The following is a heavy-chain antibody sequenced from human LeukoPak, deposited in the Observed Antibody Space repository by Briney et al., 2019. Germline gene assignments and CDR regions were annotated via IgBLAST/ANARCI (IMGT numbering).Heavy chain of an antibody. Sequence: SETLSLTCTVSGGSISSYYWSWIRQPPGKGREWIGYIYYSGSTNYNPSLKSRVTISVDTSKNQFSLKLSSVTAADTAVYYCARVGYYGSGSYLASAFDIWGQGTMVTVSS. J-gene: IGHJ3*02. CDR2: IYYSGST. CDR3: ARVGYYGSGSYLASAFDI. V-gene: IGHV4-59*08. CDR1: GGSISSYY. D-gene: IGHD3-10*01.